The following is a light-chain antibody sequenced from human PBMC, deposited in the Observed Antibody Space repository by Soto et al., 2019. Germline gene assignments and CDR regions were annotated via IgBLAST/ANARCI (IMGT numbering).Light chain of an antibody. J-gene: IGKJ2*01. CDR3: QQYNNWPRT. Sequence: EVVMTQSPVILSVSPGEKATLSCRASQSIGRNLGWYQQKPGQAPRLLIYAASATATGIPARFSGSGSGTAFTLTINGLQSEDFAVYYCQQYNNWPRTFGQGTKLEIK. CDR1: QSIGRN. V-gene: IGKV3-15*01. CDR2: AAS.